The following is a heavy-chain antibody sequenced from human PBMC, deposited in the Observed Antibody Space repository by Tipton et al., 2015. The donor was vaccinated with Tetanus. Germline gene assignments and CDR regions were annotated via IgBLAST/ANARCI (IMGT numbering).Heavy chain of an antibody. J-gene: IGHJ5*02. V-gene: IGHV1-2*02. D-gene: IGHD3-10*01. Sequence: QLVQSGAEMKKPGASVKVSCKASGYTFTGYYIYWVRQAPGQGLEWMGWIDPNSGGTVYAQKLQGRVTMTRDTSISTAYMDLRSLRSDDTAVYYCAREDYYGSGSSYNWFDPWGQGTLVTVSS. CDR2: IDPNSGGT. CDR1: GYTFTGYY. CDR3: AREDYYGSGSSYNWFDP.